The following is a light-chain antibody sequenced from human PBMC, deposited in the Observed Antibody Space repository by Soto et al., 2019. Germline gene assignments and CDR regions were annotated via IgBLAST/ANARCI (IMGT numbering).Light chain of an antibody. CDR3: SSYTTSSTRV. CDR2: DVS. Sequence: QSALTQPASVSGSPGQSITISCTGTGNDVGAYNYVSWYQQHPGKAPQLMIYDVSNRPSGISNRFSGSKSGNTASLTISGLQAEDEADYYCSSYTTSSTRVFGTGTKLTVL. CDR1: GNDVGAYNY. V-gene: IGLV2-14*03. J-gene: IGLJ1*01.